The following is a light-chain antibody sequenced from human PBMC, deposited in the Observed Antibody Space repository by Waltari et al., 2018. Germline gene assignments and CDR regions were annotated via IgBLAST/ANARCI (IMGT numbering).Light chain of an antibody. CDR3: QQYSNWPPPYT. CDR1: QSVSTN. J-gene: IGKJ2*01. V-gene: IGKV3-15*01. CDR2: GAS. Sequence: EIVMTQSPATLSVSPGERATLSCRASQSVSTNLAWFQHKPGQAPRLLIYGASTRATGVPARFGGSGSGTEFPLTISSLKSEDFAVYYCQQYSNWPPPYTFGQGTKLEI.